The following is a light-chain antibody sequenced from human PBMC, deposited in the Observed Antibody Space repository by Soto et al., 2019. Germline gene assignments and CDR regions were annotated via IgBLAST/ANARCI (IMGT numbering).Light chain of an antibody. J-gene: IGLJ1*01. CDR1: SNDVGNYNL. CDR2: EGT. CDR3: CSYAGSSTYV. Sequence: QSALTQPASVSGSPGQSITISCTGTSNDVGNYNLVSWYQQHPGKAPKLMIYEGTKRPSGVSNRFSGSNSGNTAPLTISGLQAEDEADYYCCSYAGSSTYVFGTGTKLTVL. V-gene: IGLV2-23*01.